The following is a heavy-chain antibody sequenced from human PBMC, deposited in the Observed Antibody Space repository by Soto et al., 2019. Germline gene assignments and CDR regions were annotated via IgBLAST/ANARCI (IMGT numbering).Heavy chain of an antibody. V-gene: IGHV3-11*05. CDR1: GFTFSDYY. CDR3: ARERDCMDV. J-gene: IGHJ6*02. Sequence: QVQLVESGGGLVKPGGSLRLSCAASGFTFSDYYMSWIRQAPGKGLQWVSYTSGSSSYTNYADSVKGRFTISRDNAKNSLYLQMNSLRAEDTAVYYCARERDCMDVWGQGTTVTVSS. CDR2: TSGSSSYT.